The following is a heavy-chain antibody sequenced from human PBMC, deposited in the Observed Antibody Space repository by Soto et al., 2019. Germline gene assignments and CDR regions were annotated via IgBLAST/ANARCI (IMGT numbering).Heavy chain of an antibody. J-gene: IGHJ4*02. V-gene: IGHV4-59*01. CDR3: ARGSRQLRPGIHR. CDR2: VSNTATT. CDR1: GASIINYY. Sequence: PSETLSLACTVSGASIINYYWAWIRQSPGGGLECIGYVSNTATTTYNPSLKSRVTISVDASKSQFSLKLKSVTAADTAVYYCARGSRQLRPGIHRRGQATLVTVSS. D-gene: IGHD5-12*01.